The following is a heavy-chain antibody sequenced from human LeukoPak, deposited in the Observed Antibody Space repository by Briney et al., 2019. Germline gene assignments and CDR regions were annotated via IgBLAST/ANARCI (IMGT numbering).Heavy chain of an antibody. D-gene: IGHD6-19*01. Sequence: ASVKVSCKASGYTFTSYGISWVRQAPGQGLEWMGWISAYSGNTNYAQKLQGRVTMTTDTSTGTAYMELRSLRSDDTAVYYCARSSGIAVAGDFDYWGQGTLVTVSS. CDR2: ISAYSGNT. CDR3: ARSSGIAVAGDFDY. V-gene: IGHV1-18*01. J-gene: IGHJ4*02. CDR1: GYTFTSYG.